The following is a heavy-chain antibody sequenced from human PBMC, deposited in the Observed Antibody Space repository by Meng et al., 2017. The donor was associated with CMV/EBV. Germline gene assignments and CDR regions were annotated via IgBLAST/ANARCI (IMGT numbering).Heavy chain of an antibody. V-gene: IGHV1-69*05. CDR2: IIPIFGTA. J-gene: IGHJ4*02. D-gene: IGHD3-3*01. CDR3: ARASYDFWSGYYSLYFDY. CDR1: GGTFSSYA. Sequence: SVKVSCKASGGTFSSYAISWVRQAPGQGLEWMGGIIPIFGTANYAQKFQGRVTITTDESTSTAYMELSSLRSEDTAVYYCARASYDFWSGYYSLYFDYWGQGTLVTVSS.